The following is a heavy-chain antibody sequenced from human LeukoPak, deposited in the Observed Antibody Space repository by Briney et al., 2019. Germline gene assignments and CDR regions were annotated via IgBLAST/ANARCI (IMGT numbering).Heavy chain of an antibody. Sequence: GRSLRLSCAASGFTFSSYGMHWVRQAPGKGLEWVAVIWYDGSNKYYADSVKGRFTISRDNAKNSLYLQMNSLRAEDTAVYYCAGTDYYDSSGYYFDLWGQGTLVTVSS. CDR3: AGTDYYDSSGYYFDL. V-gene: IGHV3-33*03. J-gene: IGHJ4*02. CDR2: IWYDGSNK. CDR1: GFTFSSYG. D-gene: IGHD3-22*01.